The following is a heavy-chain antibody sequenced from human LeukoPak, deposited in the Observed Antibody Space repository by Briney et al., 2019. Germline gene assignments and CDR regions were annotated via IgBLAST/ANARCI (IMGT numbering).Heavy chain of an antibody. CDR2: MSYDGSNK. V-gene: IGHV3-30*04. CDR3: ARDQSGSYNLGVFDY. D-gene: IGHD1-26*01. CDR1: GFTFSSYA. J-gene: IGHJ4*02. Sequence: GGSLRLSCAASGFTFSSYAMHWVRQAPGKGLEWVAVMSYDGSNKYYADSVKGRFTISRDNSKNTLYLQMNSLRAEDTAVYYCARDQSGSYNLGVFDYWGQGTLVTVSS.